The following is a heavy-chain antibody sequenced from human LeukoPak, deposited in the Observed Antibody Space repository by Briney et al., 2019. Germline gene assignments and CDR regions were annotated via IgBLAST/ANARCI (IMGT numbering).Heavy chain of an antibody. Sequence: SETLSLTCAVSGGSISSDYWSWIRQPPGKGLEWVGYIYYSGRTFYNPSLKSRVTMSVDTSKNQFSLKLSSVTAADTAIYYCARGFYSPAYWGQGTLVTVSS. D-gene: IGHD4-11*01. CDR1: GGSISSDY. V-gene: IGHV4-59*01. CDR2: IYYSGRT. CDR3: ARGFYSPAY. J-gene: IGHJ4*02.